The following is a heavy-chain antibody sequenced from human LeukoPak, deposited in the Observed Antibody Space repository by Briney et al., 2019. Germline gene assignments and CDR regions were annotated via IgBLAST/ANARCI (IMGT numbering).Heavy chain of an antibody. CDR2: IYYSGST. CDR3: AGGESSSPENAFDI. V-gene: IGHV4-30-4*01. D-gene: IGHD6-6*01. Sequence: SETLSLTCTVSGGSISSGDYYWSWIRQPPGKGLEWIGYIYYSGSTYYNPSLKSRVTISVDTSKNQFSLKLSSETAADTAVYYCAGGESSSPENAFDIWGQGTMVTVSS. J-gene: IGHJ3*02. CDR1: GGSISSGDYY.